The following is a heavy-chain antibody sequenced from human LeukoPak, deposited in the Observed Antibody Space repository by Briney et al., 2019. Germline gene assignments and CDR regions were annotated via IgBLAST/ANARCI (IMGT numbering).Heavy chain of an antibody. J-gene: IGHJ5*02. V-gene: IGHV1-2*02. CDR3: ARVTNYYDSSGYLETWFDP. CDR1: GYTFTGYY. Sequence: ASVKVSCKASGYTFTGYYMHWVRQAPGQGLEWMGWISSNSGGTNYAQKFQGRVTMTRDTSISTAYMELSRLRSDDTAVYYCARVTNYYDSSGYLETWFDPWGQGTLVTVSS. CDR2: ISSNSGGT. D-gene: IGHD3-22*01.